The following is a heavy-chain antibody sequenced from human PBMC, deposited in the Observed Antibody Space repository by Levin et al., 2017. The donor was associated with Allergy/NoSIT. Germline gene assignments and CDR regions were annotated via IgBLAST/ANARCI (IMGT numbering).Heavy chain of an antibody. CDR3: AKESVVDITTTRLGYFDL. CDR1: GFTFSSYT. D-gene: IGHD1-20*01. J-gene: IGHJ2*01. Sequence: PGGSLRLSCAASGFTFSSYTMHWVRQAPGKGLEWVAVISNDGAKEYYLDSVKGRFIISRDNSKNTLYLQMNSLSPEDTAVYYCAKESVVDITTTRLGYFDLWGRGTLVTVSS. CDR2: ISNDGAKE. V-gene: IGHV3-30*18.